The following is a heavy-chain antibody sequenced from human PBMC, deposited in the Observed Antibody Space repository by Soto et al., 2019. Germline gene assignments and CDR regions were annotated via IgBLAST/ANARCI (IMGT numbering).Heavy chain of an antibody. CDR1: GGSITNYY. V-gene: IGHV4-59*08. D-gene: IGHD6-13*01. CDR2: IYYSGST. CDR3: ARGVSSSWYPLDY. J-gene: IGHJ4*02. Sequence: PSETLSLTCTVSGGSITNYYWSWIRQPPGKGLEWIGYIYYSGSTNYNPSLKSRVTISVDTSKNQFSLKLSSVTAADTAVYYCARGVSSSWYPLDYWCQGTLVTAPQ.